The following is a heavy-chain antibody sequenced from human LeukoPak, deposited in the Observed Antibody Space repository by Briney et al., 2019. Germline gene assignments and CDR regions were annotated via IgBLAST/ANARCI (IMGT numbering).Heavy chain of an antibody. CDR2: IYSDNT. D-gene: IGHD5-18*01. CDR3: ARDLIPGIQLWLKRDDAFDI. V-gene: IGHV3-53*01. CDR1: GFTVSSNS. J-gene: IGHJ3*02. Sequence: GSLRLSCTVSGFTVSSNSMSWVRQAPGKGLEWVSFIYSDNTHYSDSVKGRFTISRDNSKNSLYLQMNSLRAEDTAVYYCARDLIPGIQLWLKRDDAFDIWGQGTMVTVSS.